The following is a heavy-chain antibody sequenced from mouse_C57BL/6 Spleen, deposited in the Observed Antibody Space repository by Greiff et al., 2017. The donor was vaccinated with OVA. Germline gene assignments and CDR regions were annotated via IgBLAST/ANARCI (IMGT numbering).Heavy chain of an antibody. CDR3: ARTSITTVYYFDY. CDR2: INPSNGGT. V-gene: IGHV1-53*01. CDR1: GYTFTSYW. Sequence: QVQLQQPGTELVKPGASVKLSCKASGYTFTSYWMHWVKQRPGQGLEWIGNINPSNGGTNYNEKFKGKATLTVDKSSSTADMQVSSLTSEDSAVYYCARTSITTVYYFDYWGQGTTLTVSS. J-gene: IGHJ2*01. D-gene: IGHD1-1*01.